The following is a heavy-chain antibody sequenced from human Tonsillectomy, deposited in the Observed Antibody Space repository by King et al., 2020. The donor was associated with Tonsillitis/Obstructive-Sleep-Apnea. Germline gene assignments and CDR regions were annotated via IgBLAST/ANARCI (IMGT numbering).Heavy chain of an antibody. D-gene: IGHD3-22*01. V-gene: IGHV1-69*01. Sequence: QLVQSGAEVKKPGSSVKVSCKASGGTFSTYSINWVRQAPGQGLEWMGGIIPIFGTANYAQKFQGRVTITADESTSTAHMELSSLGSEDTAVYYCARAFYDGSGYYYSYFDYWGQGALVTVCS. J-gene: IGHJ4*02. CDR2: IIPIFGTA. CDR3: ARAFYDGSGYYYSYFDY. CDR1: GGTFSTYS.